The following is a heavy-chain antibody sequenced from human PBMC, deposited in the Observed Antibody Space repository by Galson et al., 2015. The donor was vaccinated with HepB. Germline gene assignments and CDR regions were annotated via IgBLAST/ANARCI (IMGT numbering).Heavy chain of an antibody. Sequence: SVKVSCKASGYTFTDYGISWVRQAPGQGLEWMGWISGYNDNTNYAQNFQGRVTMTTDPSTSTAYLDLRSLRSDDTAVYFCARKLSDSDSPFDYWGQGTLVTVSS. V-gene: IGHV1-18*04. CDR1: GYTFTDYG. CDR2: ISGYNDNT. D-gene: IGHD2-21*02. J-gene: IGHJ4*02. CDR3: ARKLSDSDSPFDY.